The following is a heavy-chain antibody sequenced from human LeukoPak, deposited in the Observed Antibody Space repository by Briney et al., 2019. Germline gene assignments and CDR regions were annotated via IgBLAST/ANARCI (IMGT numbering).Heavy chain of an antibody. CDR1: GFTFSSYA. CDR3: ARGLAFFPIAAAGTNPDY. Sequence: PGRSLRLSCAASGFTFSSYAMHWVRQAPGKGLEWVTVISYDGNNKYYADSVKGRFTISRDNSKNTLYLQMNSLRAEDTAVYYCARGLAFFPIAAAGTNPDYWGQGTLVTVSS. J-gene: IGHJ4*02. D-gene: IGHD6-13*01. V-gene: IGHV3-30-3*01. CDR2: ISYDGNNK.